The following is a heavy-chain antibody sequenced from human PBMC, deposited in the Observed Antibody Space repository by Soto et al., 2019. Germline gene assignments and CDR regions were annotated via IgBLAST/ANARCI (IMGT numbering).Heavy chain of an antibody. Sequence: RESLKISCQISGYPFTTYWIGWVRQMPGKGLEWMGKIYPPDSDTRYSPSFQGQVTMSVDKSISTAYLQWSSLKASDTAMYYCSRVHGSQTAFDPRGQGTPVTVSS. CDR1: GYPFTTYW. D-gene: IGHD3-3*02. CDR2: IYPPDSDT. CDR3: SRVHGSQTAFDP. V-gene: IGHV5-51*01. J-gene: IGHJ5*02.